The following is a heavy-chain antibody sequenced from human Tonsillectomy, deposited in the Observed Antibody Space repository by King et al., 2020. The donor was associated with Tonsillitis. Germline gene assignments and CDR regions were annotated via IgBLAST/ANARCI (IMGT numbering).Heavy chain of an antibody. CDR2: INPNSGGT. CDR3: ARKYSSGHGVDV. J-gene: IGHJ6*02. CDR1: GDTFTGYY. D-gene: IGHD6-19*01. V-gene: IGHV1-2*02. Sequence: QLVQSGAEVKKPGASVKVSCKASGDTFTGYYIHWVRQAPGQGLEGRGWINPNSGGTNYSQKFQGRVTMTRDTSISTAYMELSRLRSDDTAVYYCARKYSSGHGVDVWGQGTTVTVSS.